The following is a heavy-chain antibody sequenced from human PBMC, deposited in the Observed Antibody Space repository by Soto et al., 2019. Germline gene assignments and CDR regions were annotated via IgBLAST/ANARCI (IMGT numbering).Heavy chain of an antibody. Sequence: QVQLQESGPGLVKPSETLSLTCTVSGGSISSYYWSWIRQPPGKGLEWIGYIHYSGSTNYNPSLRSRVTISVDTSNNQYSLKLSSVTAADTAVYYCARGGLGYCSSTSCYFSYYYYMDVWGKGTTVTVSS. CDR1: GGSISSYY. CDR3: ARGGLGYCSSTSCYFSYYYYMDV. V-gene: IGHV4-59*01. J-gene: IGHJ6*03. D-gene: IGHD2-2*01. CDR2: IHYSGST.